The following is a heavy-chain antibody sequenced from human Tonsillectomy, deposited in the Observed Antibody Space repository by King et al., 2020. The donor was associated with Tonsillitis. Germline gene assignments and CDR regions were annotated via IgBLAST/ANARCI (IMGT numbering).Heavy chain of an antibody. CDR1: GFTFSSYE. Sequence: VQLVESGGGLVQPGGSLRLSCAASGFTFSSYEMHWVRQAPGKGLEWVSYISSSGSTIYYADSVKGRFTISRDNAKNALYLQMTSLRAEDTAVYYCARVGYSSSLVYWGQGTLVTVSS. CDR3: ARVGYSSSLVY. CDR2: ISSSGSTI. J-gene: IGHJ4*02. D-gene: IGHD6-13*01. V-gene: IGHV3-48*03.